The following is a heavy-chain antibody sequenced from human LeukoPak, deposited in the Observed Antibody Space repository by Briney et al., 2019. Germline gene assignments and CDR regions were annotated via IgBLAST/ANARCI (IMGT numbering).Heavy chain of an antibody. D-gene: IGHD1-20*01. J-gene: IGHJ6*02. V-gene: IGHV4-4*02. CDR2: IYHSGST. CDR1: GGSISSSNW. Sequence: SETLSLTCAVSGGSISSSNWWSWVRQPPGKGLEWIGEIYHSGSTNYNPSLKSRVTISVDKSKNQFSLKLSSVTAADTAVYYCARDKWNDGHYYYYGMDVWGQGTTVTVSS. CDR3: ARDKWNDGHYYYYGMDV.